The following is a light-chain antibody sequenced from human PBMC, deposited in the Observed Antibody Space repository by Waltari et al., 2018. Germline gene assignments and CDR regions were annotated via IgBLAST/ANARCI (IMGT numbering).Light chain of an antibody. CDR3: QQRSNWPIT. J-gene: IGKJ5*01. V-gene: IGKV3-11*01. CDR2: DAS. Sequence: EIVLTQSPATLSLSPGERATLSCRASQSVSSSLAWYQQKPGQAPGLLIYDASNRATGIPARFSGSGSGTDFILTISSLEPEDFAVYYCQQRSNWPITFGQGTRLEIK. CDR1: QSVSSS.